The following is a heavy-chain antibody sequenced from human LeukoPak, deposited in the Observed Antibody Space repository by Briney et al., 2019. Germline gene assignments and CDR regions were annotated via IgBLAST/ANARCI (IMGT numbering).Heavy chain of an antibody. J-gene: IGHJ6*02. CDR2: ITSGSKVI. Sequence: GGSLRLSCAASGFTFSTYNMNWVRQAPGKGLEWVSYITSGSKVIYDADSVKGRFTISRDNAKKSLYLQMNSLRVEDTAVYYCARDYPGPTGFGMDVWGQGTTVTVSS. V-gene: IGHV3-48*04. D-gene: IGHD1-26*01. CDR1: GFTFSTYN. CDR3: ARDYPGPTGFGMDV.